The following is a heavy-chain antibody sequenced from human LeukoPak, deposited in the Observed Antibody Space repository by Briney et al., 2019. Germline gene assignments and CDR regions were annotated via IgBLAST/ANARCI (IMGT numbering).Heavy chain of an antibody. CDR2: IYYSGST. J-gene: IGHJ4*02. D-gene: IGHD1-1*01. V-gene: IGHV4-61*01. CDR3: ARDRVRGNANPYFDH. CDR1: GGSVSSGTYY. Sequence: SETLSLTCTVSGGSVSSGTYYWSWIRQPPGKGLEWIGYIYYSGSTNYNPSPKSRVTISIDTSKNQFSLKLSSVTAADTAVYYCARDRVRGNANPYFDHWGQGTLVTVSS.